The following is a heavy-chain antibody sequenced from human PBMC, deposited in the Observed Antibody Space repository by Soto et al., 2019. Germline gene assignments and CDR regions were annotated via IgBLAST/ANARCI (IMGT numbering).Heavy chain of an antibody. Sequence: QVQLVESGGGVVQPGRSLRLSCAASGFTFSSYPMHWVRQAPGKGPEWVAVISVNGNNIHYGDSVKGRFTISRDNSKNTLYLQMSSLRVEDTAVYYCARSYSSGWHWFDPWGQGTLVTVSS. J-gene: IGHJ5*02. CDR3: ARSYSSGWHWFDP. CDR2: ISVNGNNI. CDR1: GFTFSSYP. V-gene: IGHV3-30-3*01. D-gene: IGHD6-25*01.